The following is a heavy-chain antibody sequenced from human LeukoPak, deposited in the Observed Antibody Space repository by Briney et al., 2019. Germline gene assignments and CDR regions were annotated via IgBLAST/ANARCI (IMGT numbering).Heavy chain of an antibody. Sequence: SETLSLTCAVYGGSFSGYYWSWIRQPPGKGLEWIGEINHSGSTNYNPSLKSRVTISVDTSKNQFSLKLSSVTAADTAVYYCARVTGYSSGRSSNFYYYGMDVWGQGTTVTVSS. V-gene: IGHV4-34*01. CDR1: GGSFSGYY. J-gene: IGHJ6*02. CDR3: ARVTGYSSGRSSNFYYYGMDV. CDR2: INHSGST. D-gene: IGHD6-19*01.